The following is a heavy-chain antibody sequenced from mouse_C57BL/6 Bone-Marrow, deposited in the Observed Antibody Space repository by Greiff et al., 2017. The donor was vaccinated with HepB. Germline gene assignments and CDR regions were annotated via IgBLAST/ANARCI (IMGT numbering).Heavy chain of an antibody. V-gene: IGHV1-52*01. CDR1: GYTFTSYW. J-gene: IGHJ2*01. CDR3: ARGTTVVSSFDY. CDR2: IDPSDSAT. Sequence: QVQLQQPGAELVRPGSSVKLSCKASGYTFTSYWMHWVKQRPIQGLEWIGNIDPSDSATHYNQKFKDKATLTVDKSSSTAYMQLSSLTSEDSAVYYCARGTTVVSSFDYWGQGTTLTVSS. D-gene: IGHD1-1*01.